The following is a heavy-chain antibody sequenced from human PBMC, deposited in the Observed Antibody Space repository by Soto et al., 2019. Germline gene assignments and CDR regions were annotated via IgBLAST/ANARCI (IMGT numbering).Heavy chain of an antibody. V-gene: IGHV2-70*01. CDR2: IDWGDDK. Sequence: SGPTLVNPTQTLTLTCTFSGFSLSTSGMCVSWIRQPPGKALEWLALIDWGDDKYYSTSLKTRLTISKDTSKNQVVLTMTNMDPVDTATYYCARIKSISSGWYSYYYGMDVWGQGTTVTVSS. CDR3: ARIKSISSGWYSYYYGMDV. D-gene: IGHD6-19*01. CDR1: GFSLSTSGMC. J-gene: IGHJ6*02.